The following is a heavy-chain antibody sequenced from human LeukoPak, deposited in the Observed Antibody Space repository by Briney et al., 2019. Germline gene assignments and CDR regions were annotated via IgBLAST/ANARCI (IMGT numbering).Heavy chain of an antibody. V-gene: IGHV3-53*01. CDR1: GFTVSGNY. CDR3: ARGYNYGLDQ. CDR2: IYSGGDA. D-gene: IGHD4-17*01. Sequence: GGSLRLSCAASGFTVSGNYMSWVRQAPGKGLEWISLIYSGGDAYYADSVRGRFTISRDNSRNTLYLQMNSLRDEDTAVYYCARGYNYGLDQWGQGTQVTVSS. J-gene: IGHJ4*02.